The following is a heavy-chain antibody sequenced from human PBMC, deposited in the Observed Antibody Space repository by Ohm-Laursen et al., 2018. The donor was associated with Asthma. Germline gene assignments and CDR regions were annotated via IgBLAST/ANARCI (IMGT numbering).Heavy chain of an antibody. CDR1: GFTVSSNY. CDR3: ARTISQTSAGMDV. V-gene: IGHV3-53*01. J-gene: IGHJ6*02. D-gene: IGHD2-2*02. Sequence: SLRLSCAASGFTVSSNYMSWVRQAPGKGLEWVSVIYSGGSTYYADSVKGRFTISRDNAKNSLYLQMNSLRAEDTAVYYCARTISQTSAGMDVWGQGTTVTVSS. CDR2: IYSGGST.